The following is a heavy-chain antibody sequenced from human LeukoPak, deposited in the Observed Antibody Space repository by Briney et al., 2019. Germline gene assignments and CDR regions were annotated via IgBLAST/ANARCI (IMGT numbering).Heavy chain of an antibody. CDR3: ASPFLLTGY. CDR1: GFTFSAHT. V-gene: IGHV3-21*06. Sequence: GGSLRLSCAASGFTFSAHTMSWVRQAPGKGLEWVSSISPSSTNIFQPASMKGRFTISRDNAKNSLFLQMNSLRAEDTAVYYCASPFLLTGYWGQGTLVTVSS. CDR2: ISPSSTNI. J-gene: IGHJ4*02. D-gene: IGHD2-15*01.